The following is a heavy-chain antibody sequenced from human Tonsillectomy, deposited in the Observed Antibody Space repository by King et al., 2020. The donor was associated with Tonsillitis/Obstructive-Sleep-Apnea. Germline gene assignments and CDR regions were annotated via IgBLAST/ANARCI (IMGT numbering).Heavy chain of an antibody. CDR2: ISGSGGST. CDR3: AKAQVPAAYNYYFDY. V-gene: IGHV3-23*04. CDR1: GFTFRSFA. Sequence: VQLVESGGGLVQPGGSLRLSCAASGFTFRSFAMSWVRQAPGKGLEWVSVISGSGGSTYYADPVKGRFTISRDNSKNTLYLQMNSLRAEDTAVYYCAKAQVPAAYNYYFDYWGQGTLVTVSS. D-gene: IGHD2-2*01. J-gene: IGHJ4*02.